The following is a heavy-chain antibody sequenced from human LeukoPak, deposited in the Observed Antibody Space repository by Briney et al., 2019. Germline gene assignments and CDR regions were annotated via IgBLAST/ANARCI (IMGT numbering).Heavy chain of an antibody. Sequence: PSETLSLTCTVSRGSLSNYFCSWIPQPPGKGLEWIGLITYSGSTDHNPPLKSRVTISVDASKTQFPLKLTSVTAADTAVYYCVRHTTSGWYQVVYWGQRTLVTVSS. V-gene: IGHV4-59*01. D-gene: IGHD6-19*01. CDR1: RGSLSNYF. CDR3: VRHTTSGWYQVVY. J-gene: IGHJ4*02. CDR2: ITYSGST.